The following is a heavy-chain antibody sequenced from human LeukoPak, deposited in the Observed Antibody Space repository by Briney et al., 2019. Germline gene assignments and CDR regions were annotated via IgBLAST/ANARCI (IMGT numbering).Heavy chain of an antibody. J-gene: IGHJ6*03. Sequence: ASVKVSCEASGYTFTSYGISWVRQAPGQGLEWMGWISAYNGNTNYAQKLQGRVTMATDTSTSTAYMELRSLRSDDTAVYYCASLGDYGDYSEDYYYMDVWGKGTTVTVSS. CDR2: ISAYNGNT. CDR3: ASLGDYGDYSEDYYYMDV. CDR1: GYTFTSYG. V-gene: IGHV1-18*01. D-gene: IGHD4-17*01.